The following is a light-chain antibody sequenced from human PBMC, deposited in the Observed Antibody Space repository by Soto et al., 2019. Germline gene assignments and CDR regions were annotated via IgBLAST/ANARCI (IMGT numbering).Light chain of an antibody. CDR2: GVT. J-gene: IGLJ1*01. CDR3: SSYAGSSNV. V-gene: IGLV2-14*03. CDR1: SSDIGFYNY. Sequence: QSALTQPASVSGSPGQSITISCTGTSSDIGFYNYVSWYQQYPGKAPNLLIYGVTNRPSGVSYRFSGSKSGSTASLTISGLRDEDEADYYCSSYAGSSNVFGTGTKLTVL.